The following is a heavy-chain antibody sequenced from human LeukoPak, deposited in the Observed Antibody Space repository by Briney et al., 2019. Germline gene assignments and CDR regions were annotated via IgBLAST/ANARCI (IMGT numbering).Heavy chain of an antibody. CDR3: AKDQVRYYDSSGSDY. Sequence: GGSLRLSCAASGFTFSSYGMHWVRQAPGKGLEWVAFIRYDGSNKYYADSVKGRFTISRDNSKNTLYLQMNSLRAEDTAVYYCAKDQVRYYDSSGSDYWGQGTLVTVSS. CDR2: IRYDGSNK. CDR1: GFTFSSYG. J-gene: IGHJ4*02. V-gene: IGHV3-30*02. D-gene: IGHD3-22*01.